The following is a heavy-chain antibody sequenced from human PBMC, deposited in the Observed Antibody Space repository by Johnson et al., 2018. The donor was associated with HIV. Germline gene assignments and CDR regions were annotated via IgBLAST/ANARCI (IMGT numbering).Heavy chain of an antibody. V-gene: IGHV3-13*01. Sequence: EVQLMESGGGVVQPGRSLRLSCAASGFTFSSYDMHWVRQATGKGLEWVSAIGTAGDTYYPGSVKGRFTISRENAKNSLYLQMNSLRAGDTAVYYCARADRWDQVAFDIWGQGTMVTVSS. CDR3: ARADRWDQVAFDI. CDR2: IGTAGDT. D-gene: IGHD1-26*01. CDR1: GFTFSSYD. J-gene: IGHJ3*02.